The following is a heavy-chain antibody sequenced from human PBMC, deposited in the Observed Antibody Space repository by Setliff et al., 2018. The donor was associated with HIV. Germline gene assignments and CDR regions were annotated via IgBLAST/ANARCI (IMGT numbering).Heavy chain of an antibody. CDR3: AREGLAVAGLNWFDP. D-gene: IGHD6-19*01. CDR2: IYYTGST. J-gene: IGHJ5*02. CDR1: GGSMSSYY. V-gene: IGHV4-59*01. Sequence: SETLSLTCTVSGGSMSSYYWSWIRQPPGKGLEWIGSIYYTGSTDYNPSLMSRVTISLDTPKNQFSLKLNSVIAADTAVYYCAREGLAVAGLNWFDPWGQGTLVTVSS.